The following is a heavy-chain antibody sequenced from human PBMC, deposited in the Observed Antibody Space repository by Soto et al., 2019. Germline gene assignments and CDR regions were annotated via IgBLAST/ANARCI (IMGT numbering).Heavy chain of an antibody. CDR2: INHSGST. CDR3: ARGIRRGWWDSHYSYYRNLDV. CDR1: GGSFSGYY. V-gene: IGHV4-34*01. Sequence: SETLSLTCAVYGGSFSGYYWSWIRQPPGKGLEWIGEINHSGSTNYNPSLKSRVTISVDTSKNQFSLKLSSVTAADTAVYYCARGIRRGWWDSHYSYYRNLDVWGQGTPVTV. D-gene: IGHD6-19*01. J-gene: IGHJ6*02.